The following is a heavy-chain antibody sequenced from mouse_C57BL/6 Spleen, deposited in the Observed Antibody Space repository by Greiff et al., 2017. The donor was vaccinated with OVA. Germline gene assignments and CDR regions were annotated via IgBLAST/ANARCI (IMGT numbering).Heavy chain of an antibody. CDR2: IYPGSGST. CDR3: AREARTQDY. V-gene: IGHV1-55*01. Sequence: QAQLQQPGAELLKPGASVKMSCKASGSTFTSYWITWVKQRPGQGLEWIGDIYPGSGSTNYNEKFKSKATLTAETSSSTAYMQLSSLPSEDSAVYYCAREARTQDYWGQGTTLTVSS. CDR1: GSTFTSYW. D-gene: IGHD3-1*01. J-gene: IGHJ2*01.